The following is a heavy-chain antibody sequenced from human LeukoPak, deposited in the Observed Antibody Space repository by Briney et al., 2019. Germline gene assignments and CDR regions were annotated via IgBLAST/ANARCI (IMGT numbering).Heavy chain of an antibody. CDR3: TRDGGIFGPPFDY. Sequence: GGSLRLSCTASGLTFGDYAMSWFRQAPGKGLEWVGFIRSRAYGGTTEYAASVKGRFTISRDDSKSIAYLQKNSLKTEDTAVYYCTRDGGIFGPPFDYWGQGTLVTVSS. CDR1: GLTFGDYA. V-gene: IGHV3-49*03. D-gene: IGHD3/OR15-3a*01. CDR2: IRSRAYGGTT. J-gene: IGHJ4*02.